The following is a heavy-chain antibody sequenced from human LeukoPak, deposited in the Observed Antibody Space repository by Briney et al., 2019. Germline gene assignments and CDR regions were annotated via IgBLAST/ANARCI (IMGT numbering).Heavy chain of an antibody. D-gene: IGHD5-18*01. Sequence: GGSLRLSCAGSGFTFSNAWVSWVRQAPGKGLEWVANIKQDGSEKYYVDSVKGRFTISRDNAKNSLYLQMNSLRAEDTAVYYCARGDAAMVTFDYYYYGMDVWGQGTTVTVSS. J-gene: IGHJ6*02. CDR1: GFTFSNAW. V-gene: IGHV3-7*01. CDR3: ARGDAAMVTFDYYYYGMDV. CDR2: IKQDGSEK.